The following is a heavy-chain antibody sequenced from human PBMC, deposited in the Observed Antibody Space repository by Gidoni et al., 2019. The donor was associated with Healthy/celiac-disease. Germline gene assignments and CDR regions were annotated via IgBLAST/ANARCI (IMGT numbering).Heavy chain of an antibody. Sequence: EVQLVESGGGLVQPGGSLRPPCPASGFTFSRYPVDWVRAAAGKGLGWVSAISGSGGSTYYADSVKGRFTISRDNSKNTLYLQMNSLRAEDTAVYYCAKGALYYYDSSGYITGLRMAIMDVWGKGTTVTVSS. V-gene: IGHV3-23*04. D-gene: IGHD3-22*01. CDR1: GFTFSRYP. CDR3: AKGALYYYDSSGYITGLRMAIMDV. CDR2: ISGSGGST. J-gene: IGHJ6*03.